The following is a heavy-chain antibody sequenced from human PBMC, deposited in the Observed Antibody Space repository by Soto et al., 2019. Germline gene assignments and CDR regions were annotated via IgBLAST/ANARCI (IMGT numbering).Heavy chain of an antibody. CDR1: GGSIQAYF. Sequence: QVQLQESGPGLVKPSETLSLTCTVSGGSIQAYFWSWIRQPPGKGLEWIGFTSYSGGTNYNPSLRSRLTLSIDTSKSQFPLNLTSVTAADTAVYYCARGGVSSKPFHDWGQGTLVTVSS. CDR2: TSYSGGT. V-gene: IGHV4-59*01. J-gene: IGHJ4*02. CDR3: ARGGVSSKPFHD. D-gene: IGHD6-13*01.